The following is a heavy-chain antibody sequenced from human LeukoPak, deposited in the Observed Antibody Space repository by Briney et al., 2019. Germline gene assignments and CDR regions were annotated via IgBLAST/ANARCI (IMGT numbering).Heavy chain of an antibody. Sequence: PGGSLRLSCAASGFTFSSYSMNWVRQAPGKGLEWVSSISSSSSYIYYADSVKGRFTISRDNAKNSLYLQMNGLRAEDTAVYYCARDTVWFGDPKVVDYWGQGTLVTVSS. CDR2: ISSSSSYI. CDR3: ARDTVWFGDPKVVDY. D-gene: IGHD3-10*01. CDR1: GFTFSSYS. J-gene: IGHJ4*02. V-gene: IGHV3-21*01.